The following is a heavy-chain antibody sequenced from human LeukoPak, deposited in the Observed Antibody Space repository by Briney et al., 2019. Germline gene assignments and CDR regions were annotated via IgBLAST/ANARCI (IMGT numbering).Heavy chain of an antibody. J-gene: IGHJ6*03. CDR2: INPDSGGT. CDR3: ASGYSDYADYYNYYMDV. CDR1: GYSFTGYY. D-gene: IGHD4-11*01. V-gene: IGHV1-2*02. Sequence: GASVKVSCKASGYSFTGYYMHCVRQAPGQGLEWMGWINPDSGGTNYAQKFQGRVTMTRDTSITTAYMELSRLTSDDTAVYYCASGYSDYADYYNYYMDVWGKGTTVTVSS.